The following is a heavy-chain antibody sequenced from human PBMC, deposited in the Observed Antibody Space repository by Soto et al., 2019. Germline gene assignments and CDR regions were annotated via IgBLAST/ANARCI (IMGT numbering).Heavy chain of an antibody. D-gene: IGHD4-17*01. J-gene: IGHJ4*02. CDR3: AKGPDYGELY. CDR2: ISYDGSQK. V-gene: IGHV3-30*18. Sequence: GGSLRLSCAASGFTFTTYGMHWVRQAPGKGLEWVAIISYDGSQKYYADSVKGRFTISRDNSKNTLYLQMNSLRAEDTAVYYCAKGPDYGELYWGQGTLVTVSS. CDR1: GFTFTTYG.